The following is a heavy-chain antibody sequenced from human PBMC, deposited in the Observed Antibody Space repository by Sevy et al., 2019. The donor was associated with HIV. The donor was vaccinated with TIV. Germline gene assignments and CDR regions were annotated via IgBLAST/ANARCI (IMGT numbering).Heavy chain of an antibody. Sequence: GGSLRLSCTTSGFTFGDYAMNWVRQAPGKGLEWVAFLKSKADGGTVDHAACVKGSFTISRDDSKSIAYLQMNDLTTEDTGVYYCTRWKGLQSIFDYWGQGALVTVSS. V-gene: IGHV3-49*04. CDR1: GFTFGDYA. CDR2: LKSKADGGTV. D-gene: IGHD1-1*01. J-gene: IGHJ4*02. CDR3: TRWKGLQSIFDY.